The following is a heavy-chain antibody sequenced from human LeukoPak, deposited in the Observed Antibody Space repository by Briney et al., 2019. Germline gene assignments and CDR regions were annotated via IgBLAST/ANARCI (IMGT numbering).Heavy chain of an antibody. D-gene: IGHD1-26*01. CDR3: ARSSVGARRRIDY. CDR2: MNPNSGNT. V-gene: IGHV1-8*01. J-gene: IGHJ4*02. Sequence: ASVKVSCKASGYTFTSYDINWVRQATGQGLEWMGWMNPNSGNTGYAQKFQGRVTMTRSTSINTAYMELNSLTSEDTAVYYRARSSVGARRRIDYWGQGSLVTVSS. CDR1: GYTFTSYD.